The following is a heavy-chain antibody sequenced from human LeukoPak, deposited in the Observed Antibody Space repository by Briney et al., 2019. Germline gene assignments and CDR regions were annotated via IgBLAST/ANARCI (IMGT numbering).Heavy chain of an antibody. CDR2: INPNSGDT. CDR1: GYTFIGYY. V-gene: IGHV1-2*02. J-gene: IGHJ5*02. Sequence: ASVKVSCKASGYTFIGYYIHWVRQAPGQGLEWMGWINPNSGDTNYAQKFQDRVTLTRDTSIGTAYMELTDLTSDDTAMYYCARPNGDYYNWFDPWGQGTLVTVTS. D-gene: IGHD4-17*01. CDR3: ARPNGDYYNWFDP.